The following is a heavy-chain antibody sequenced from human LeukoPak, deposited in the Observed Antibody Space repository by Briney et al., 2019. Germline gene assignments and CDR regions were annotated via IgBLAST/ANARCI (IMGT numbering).Heavy chain of an antibody. J-gene: IGHJ4*02. CDR2: ISSSGSSI. CDR3: ARAKGSYSFDY. Sequence: GGSLRLSCAASGFTFSDYYMSWIRQAPGKGLEWVSFISSSGSSIYFADSVKGRFTISRDNAKNSLYLQMNSLRAEDTAVYYCARAKGSYSFDYWGQGTLVTVSS. D-gene: IGHD3-10*01. CDR1: GFTFSDYY. V-gene: IGHV3-11*01.